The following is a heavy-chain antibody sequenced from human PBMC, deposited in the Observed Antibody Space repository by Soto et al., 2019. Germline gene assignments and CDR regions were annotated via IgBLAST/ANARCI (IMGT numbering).Heavy chain of an antibody. Sequence: QVQVVQSGAEVKKPGSSVRVSCKASGGTSSSYAITWMRQAPGQGLEWMGGIIPILDTTDYAQKFQGRVTFTAEESTSTVYMGLSSLTSEDTAVYYCASGGTTVNRRFDFWGQGTLVTVSS. V-gene: IGHV1-69*01. CDR3: ASGGTTVNRRFDF. J-gene: IGHJ4*02. D-gene: IGHD4-4*01. CDR2: IIPILDTT. CDR1: GGTSSSYA.